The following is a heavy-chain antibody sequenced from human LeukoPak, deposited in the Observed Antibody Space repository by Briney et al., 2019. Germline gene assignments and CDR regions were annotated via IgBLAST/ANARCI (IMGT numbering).Heavy chain of an antibody. J-gene: IGHJ5*02. D-gene: IGHD3-9*01. CDR2: IYYSGST. CDR3: ARTNSENYDILTGYSNWFDP. V-gene: IGHV4-59*01. CDR1: GGSLSSYY. Sequence: SETLSLTCTVSGGSLSSYYWSWIRQPPGKGLEWIGYIYYSGSTNYNPSLKSRVTISVDTSKNQFSLKLSSVTAADTAVYYCARTNSENYDILTGYSNWFDPWGQGTLATVSS.